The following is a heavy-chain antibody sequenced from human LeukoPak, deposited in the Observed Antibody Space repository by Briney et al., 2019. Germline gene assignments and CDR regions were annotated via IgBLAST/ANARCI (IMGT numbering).Heavy chain of an antibody. D-gene: IGHD1-1*01. V-gene: IGHV4-59*01. CDR2: IYYSGST. CDR1: GGSISSYY. Sequence: SQTLSLTCTVSGGSISSYYWSWIRQPPGKGLEWIGYIYYSGSTNYNPSLKSRVTISVDTSKNQFSLKLSSVTAADTAVYYCARVGGTNYYYYGMDVWGQGTTVTVSS. J-gene: IGHJ6*02. CDR3: ARVGGTNYYYYGMDV.